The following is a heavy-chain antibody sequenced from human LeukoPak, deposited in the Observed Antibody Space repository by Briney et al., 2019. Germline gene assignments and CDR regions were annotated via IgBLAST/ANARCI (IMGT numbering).Heavy chain of an antibody. V-gene: IGHV3-21*01. CDR3: ARHVVAVGFDY. CDR1: GFTFGSYS. Sequence: GGSLRLSCAASGFTFGSYSMTWVRQAPGKGLEWVSLIDSNSNFMNYADSVKGRFAISRDNAKNSLCLQMNSLRAEDTAVYYCARHVVAVGFDYWGQGTLVTVSS. J-gene: IGHJ4*02. CDR2: IDSNSNFM. D-gene: IGHD3-22*01.